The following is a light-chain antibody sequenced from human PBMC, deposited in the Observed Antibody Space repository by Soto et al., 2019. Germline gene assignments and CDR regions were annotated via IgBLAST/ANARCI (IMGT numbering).Light chain of an antibody. CDR2: DVS. V-gene: IGKV1-5*01. J-gene: IGKJ2*01. CDR3: QQYGSYPYT. Sequence: DIQMTQSPSTLPASVGDIVTITCRASQSISIWLAWCQQKPGQAPKPLIYDVSRWESRVPSRYSGSGSGTECTLSISGLQPEDFATYYCQQYGSYPYTFGQGTKLEI. CDR1: QSISIW.